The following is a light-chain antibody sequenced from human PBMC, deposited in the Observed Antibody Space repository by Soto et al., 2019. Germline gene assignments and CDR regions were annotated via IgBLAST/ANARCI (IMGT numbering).Light chain of an antibody. CDR1: NIGSKN. V-gene: IGLV3-21*04. Sequence: SYELTQPPSVSVAPGKTARIPCGGNNIGSKNVHWYQQRPGQAPVLVIYYDSDRPSGIPERFSGSNSGNTATLTISRVEAGDEADYYCQVWDDTIAHPHVVFGGGTKLTVL. CDR2: YDS. J-gene: IGLJ2*01. CDR3: QVWDDTIAHPHVV.